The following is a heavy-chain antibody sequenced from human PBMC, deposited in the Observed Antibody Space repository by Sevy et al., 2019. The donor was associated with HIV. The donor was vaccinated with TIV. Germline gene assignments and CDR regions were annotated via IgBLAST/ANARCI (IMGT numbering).Heavy chain of an antibody. J-gene: IGHJ3*02. CDR1: GGSFSGYY. D-gene: IGHD2-2*01. Sequence: SETLSLTCAVYGGSFSGYYWSWIRQPPGRGLEWIGEINHSGSTNYNPSLKSRVTISEDTSKNQFYLKLSPVTAADTAVYYCARHCGSTSCSHAFDIWGQGTVVTVSS. CDR2: INHSGST. CDR3: ARHCGSTSCSHAFDI. V-gene: IGHV4-34*01.